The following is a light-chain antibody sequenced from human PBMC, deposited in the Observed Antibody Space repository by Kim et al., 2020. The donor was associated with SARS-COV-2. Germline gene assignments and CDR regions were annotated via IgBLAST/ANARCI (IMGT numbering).Light chain of an antibody. Sequence: EIVLTQSPATLSLSPGERATLSCRASQSVSSYLAWYQQKPGQAPRLLIYDASNRATGIPARFSGSGSETDFTLTISSLEPEDFAVYYCQQRSNWPFLTFGQGTRLEIK. CDR1: QSVSSY. CDR2: DAS. J-gene: IGKJ5*01. V-gene: IGKV3-11*01. CDR3: QQRSNWPFLT.